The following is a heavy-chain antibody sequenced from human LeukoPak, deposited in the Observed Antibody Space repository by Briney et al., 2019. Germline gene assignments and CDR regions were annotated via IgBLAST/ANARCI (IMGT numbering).Heavy chain of an antibody. J-gene: IGHJ4*02. Sequence: ASVTVSCKASGYSFTNYYMHWVRQAPGQGLEWMGMINPSGGSTTYAQKFQGRVTMTRDISTSTVYMELSSLTSEDTAVYYCARTRGYYFDYWGQGTLVTVSS. CDR2: INPSGGST. CDR1: GYSFTNYY. CDR3: ARTRGYYFDY. V-gene: IGHV1-46*01.